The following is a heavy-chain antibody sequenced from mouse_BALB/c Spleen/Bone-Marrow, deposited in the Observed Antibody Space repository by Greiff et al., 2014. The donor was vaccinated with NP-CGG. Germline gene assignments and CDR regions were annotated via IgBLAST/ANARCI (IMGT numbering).Heavy chain of an antibody. CDR1: GYSFTDYG. J-gene: IGHJ4*01. CDR3: ARRGIVRAMDY. D-gene: IGHD2-12*01. CDR2: IYPGDGST. Sequence: VQLEESGPGLARPGTLVKISCKASGYSFTDYGINWVKQRPGQGLEWIGWIYPGDGSTKYNEKFKCKATLTVDISSSTAYMQLSILTSESSAVDFCARRGIVRAMDYWGQGTSVTVSS. V-gene: IGHV1-84*01.